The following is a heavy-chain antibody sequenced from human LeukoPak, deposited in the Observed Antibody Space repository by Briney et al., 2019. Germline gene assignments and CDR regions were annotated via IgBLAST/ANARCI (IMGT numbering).Heavy chain of an antibody. CDR1: GYTFTGYY. J-gene: IGHJ6*03. CDR2: INPNSGGT. CDR3: ARHIVVVPAAQRPTYYYYYMDV. Sequence: ASVKVSCKASGYTFTGYYMHWVRQAPGQGLEWMGWINPNSGGTNYAQKFQGRVTMTRDTSISTAYMELSRLRSDDTAVYYCARHIVVVPAAQRPTYYYYYMDVWSKGTTVTVSS. D-gene: IGHD2-2*01. V-gene: IGHV1-2*02.